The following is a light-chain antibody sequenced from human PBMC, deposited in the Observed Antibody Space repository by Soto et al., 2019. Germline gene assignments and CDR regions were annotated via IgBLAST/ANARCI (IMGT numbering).Light chain of an antibody. CDR1: SSDVGGYNY. Sequence: QSALTQPRSVSGSPGQSVTISCTGTSSDVGGYNYVSRYQQHPGKAPKLMIYDVSKRPSGVPDRFSGSKSGNTASLTISGLHAEDEADYYCCSYAGSYTHYVFGTGTKLTVL. J-gene: IGLJ1*01. V-gene: IGLV2-11*01. CDR2: DVS. CDR3: CSYAGSYTHYV.